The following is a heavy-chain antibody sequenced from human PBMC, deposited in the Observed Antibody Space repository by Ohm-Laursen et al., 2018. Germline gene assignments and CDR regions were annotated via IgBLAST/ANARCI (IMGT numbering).Heavy chain of an antibody. Sequence: RSLRLSCAASGFTFSSYGMHWVRQAPGKGLEWVAVIWYDGSNKYYADSVKGRFTISRDNSKNTLYLQMNSLRAEDTAVYYCARVGDTSAYYYSLDYWGQGTLVTVSS. D-gene: IGHD3-22*01. CDR2: IWYDGSNK. CDR1: GFTFSSYG. V-gene: IGHV3-33*01. CDR3: ARVGDTSAYYYSLDY. J-gene: IGHJ4*02.